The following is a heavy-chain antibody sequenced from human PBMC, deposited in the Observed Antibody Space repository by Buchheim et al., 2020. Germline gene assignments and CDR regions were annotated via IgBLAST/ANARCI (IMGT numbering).Heavy chain of an antibody. V-gene: IGHV3-48*02. J-gene: IGHJ5*02. CDR2: ISSISTII. D-gene: IGHD2-8*01. CDR1: GFTFSSYS. Sequence: EVQLVESGGGLVQPGGSLRLSCAASGFTFSSYSMNWVRQAPGKGLEWVSYISSISTIISYADSLKGRFTISRDNAKNSLYLQRNSLRDEDTAVYYCARDRMSWFDPWGQGTL. CDR3: ARDRMSWFDP.